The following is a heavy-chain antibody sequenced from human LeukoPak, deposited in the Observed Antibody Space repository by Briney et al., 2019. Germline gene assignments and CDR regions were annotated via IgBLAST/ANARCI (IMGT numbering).Heavy chain of an antibody. CDR2: IYTSGST. Sequence: SETLSLTCTVSGGSISSGSYYWSWIRQPAGKGLEWIGRIYTSGSTNYNPSLKGRVTISVDTSKNQFSLKLSSVTAADTAVYYCASLVTKYGSGSYYFDYWGQGTLVTVSS. D-gene: IGHD3-10*01. CDR3: ASLVTKYGSGSYYFDY. V-gene: IGHV4-61*02. J-gene: IGHJ4*02. CDR1: GGSISSGSYY.